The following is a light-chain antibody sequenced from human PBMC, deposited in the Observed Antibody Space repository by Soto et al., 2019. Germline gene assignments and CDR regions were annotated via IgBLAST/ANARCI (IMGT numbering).Light chain of an antibody. J-gene: IGKJ2*01. Sequence: AIRMTQSPSSFSASTGDRVTITCRASQGISSYLALYQQKPGQAPKLLIYAASTLESGVPSRFIGSGSGTDFTLTIICQQSEDFTTNHCQQYYSYSYTVGQGTKLEIK. CDR3: QQYYSYSYT. CDR2: AAS. CDR1: QGISSY. V-gene: IGKV1-8*01.